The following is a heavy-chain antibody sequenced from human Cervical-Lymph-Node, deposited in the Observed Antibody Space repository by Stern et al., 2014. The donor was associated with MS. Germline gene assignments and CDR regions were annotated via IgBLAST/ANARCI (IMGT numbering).Heavy chain of an antibody. CDR1: GGSISSYF. Sequence: QVQLVQSGPGLVKPSETLSLTCTVSGGSISSYFWSWIRQPPGKGLEWIGYISYSGSTKYNPSLESRVTISVDTSKNQFSLRLCSVTAADTAVYFCARHDPRGYDYWYYFDYWGQGTLVTVSS. CDR2: ISYSGST. J-gene: IGHJ4*02. D-gene: IGHD5-12*01. CDR3: ARHDPRGYDYWYYFDY. V-gene: IGHV4-59*08.